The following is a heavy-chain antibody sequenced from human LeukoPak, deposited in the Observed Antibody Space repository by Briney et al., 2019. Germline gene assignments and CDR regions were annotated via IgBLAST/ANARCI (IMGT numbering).Heavy chain of an antibody. J-gene: IGHJ3*02. CDR1: GGSISSGGYS. D-gene: IGHD3-10*01. V-gene: IGHV4-30-2*01. Sequence: SQTLSLTCAVSGGSISSGGYSWSWIRQPPGRGLEWIGYIYHSGSTYYNPSLKSRVTISVDRSKNQFSLKLSSVTAADTAVYYCAGGSGSYYNTVAFDIWGQGTMVTVSS. CDR2: IYHSGST. CDR3: AGGSGSYYNTVAFDI.